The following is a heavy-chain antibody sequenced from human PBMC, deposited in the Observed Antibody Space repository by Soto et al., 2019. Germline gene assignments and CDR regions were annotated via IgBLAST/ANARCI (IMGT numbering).Heavy chain of an antibody. J-gene: IGHJ6*02. CDR3: ARGRAVVAATFYYYYGMDV. D-gene: IGHD2-15*01. CDR1: GYTFTSYY. Sequence: ASVKVSCKASGYTFTSYYMHWVRHAPGQGLEWMGIINPSGGSTSYAQKFQGRVTMTRDTSTSTVYMELSSLRSEDTAVYYCARGRAVVAATFYYYYGMDVWGQGTTVTVSS. V-gene: IGHV1-46*01. CDR2: INPSGGST.